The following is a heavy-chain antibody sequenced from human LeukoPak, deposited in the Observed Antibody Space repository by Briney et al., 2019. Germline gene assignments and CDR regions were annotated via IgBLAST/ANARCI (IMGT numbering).Heavy chain of an antibody. V-gene: IGHV4-59*01. Sequence: SETLSLTCTVSGGSISSYYWSWIRQPPGKGLEWIGYIYYSGSTNYNPSLKSRVTISVDTSKNQFSLKLSSVTAADTAVYYCARVDYYYYYMDVWGKGTTVTVSS. J-gene: IGHJ6*03. CDR3: ARVDYYYYYMDV. CDR2: IYYSGST. CDR1: GGSISSYY.